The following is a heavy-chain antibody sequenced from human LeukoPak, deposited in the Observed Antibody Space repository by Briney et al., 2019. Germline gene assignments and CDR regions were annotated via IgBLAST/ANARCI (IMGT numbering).Heavy chain of an antibody. D-gene: IGHD2-2*01. CDR2: VRYDGGNK. J-gene: IGHJ4*02. CDR3: AKSDCSTSCLLDY. CDR1: GFTFSNYG. Sequence: GGSLRLSCAASGFTFSNYGMHWVRQAPGKGLEWVAFVRYDGGNKYYADSVKGRFTISRDNSKNTLYLQMNSLRPEDTAVYYCAKSDCSTSCLLDYWGQGTLVTVSS. V-gene: IGHV3-30*02.